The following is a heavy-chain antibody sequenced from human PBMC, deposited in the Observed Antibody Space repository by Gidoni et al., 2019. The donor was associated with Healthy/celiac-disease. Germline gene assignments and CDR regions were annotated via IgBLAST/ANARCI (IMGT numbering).Heavy chain of an antibody. CDR1: GFTFDDYA. D-gene: IGHD1-1*01. J-gene: IGHJ4*02. CDR2: ISWNSGSI. Sequence: EVQLVESGGGLVQPGRSLRVSCAASGFTFDDYAMHWVRQAPGKGLEWVSGISWNSGSIGYADSVKGRFTISRDNAKNSLYLQMNSLRAEDTALYYCASAPYNWNDPTFDYWGQGTLVTVSS. CDR3: ASAPYNWNDPTFDY. V-gene: IGHV3-9*01.